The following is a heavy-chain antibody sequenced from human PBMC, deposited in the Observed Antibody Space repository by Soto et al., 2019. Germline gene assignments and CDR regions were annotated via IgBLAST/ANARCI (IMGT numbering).Heavy chain of an antibody. CDR2: ISSSSSYI. V-gene: IGHV3-21*01. CDR1: GFTFSSYS. J-gene: IGHJ4*02. D-gene: IGHD2-2*01. Sequence: PGGSLRLSCAASGFTFSSYSMNWVRQAPGKGLEWVSSISSSSSYIYYADSVKGRFTISRDNAKNSLNLQMNSLRAEDTAVYYCARGLGYCSSTSCYEFDYWGQGTLVTVSS. CDR3: ARGLGYCSSTSCYEFDY.